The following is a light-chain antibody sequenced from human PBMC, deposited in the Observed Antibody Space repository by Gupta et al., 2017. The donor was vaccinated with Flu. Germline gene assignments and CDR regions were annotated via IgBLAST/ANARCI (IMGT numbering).Light chain of an antibody. Sequence: EIVLTQSPATLSLSPGERVTLSCRASQSVATYLAWYQHRPGQAPRLLIYDASDRATGIPDRFSGSGSGTDFTLTISSLEPEDFAVYYCQQRSSWLPTFGGGTNVEMK. J-gene: IGKJ4*01. CDR3: QQRSSWLPT. CDR2: DAS. CDR1: QSVATY. V-gene: IGKV3-11*01.